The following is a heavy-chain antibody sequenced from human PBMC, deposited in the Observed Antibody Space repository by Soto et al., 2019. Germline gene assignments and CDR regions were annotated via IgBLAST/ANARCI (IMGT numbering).Heavy chain of an antibody. CDR3: ARDHSDLWEQDQEFQH. V-gene: IGHV3-21*01. J-gene: IGHJ1*01. CDR1: GFTFSTYS. D-gene: IGHD1-26*01. CDR2: INSRSSYR. Sequence: GGSLRLSCAASGFTFSTYSLNWVRQAQGKGLEWVSSINSRSSYRFYADSVKGRFTISRDNAKNSLYLQMNSLRAEETAVYYCARDHSDLWEQDQEFQHWGQGTLVTVSS.